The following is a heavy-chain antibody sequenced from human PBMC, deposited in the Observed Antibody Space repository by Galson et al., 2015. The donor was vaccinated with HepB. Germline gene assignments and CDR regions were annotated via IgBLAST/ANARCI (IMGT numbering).Heavy chain of an antibody. CDR2: INPNSGGT. D-gene: IGHD5-24*01. CDR3: ARDDGAYGMDV. V-gene: IGHV1-2*05. J-gene: IGHJ6*02. Sequence: AGRGSCKASGYTFTVYYGHWVRQSPGQGLEWMGRINPNSGGTNYAQKFQGRVTMTRDTSTSTAYMELSRLTSDDTVVYYCARDDGAYGMDVWGQGTTVTVSS. CDR1: GYTFTVYY.